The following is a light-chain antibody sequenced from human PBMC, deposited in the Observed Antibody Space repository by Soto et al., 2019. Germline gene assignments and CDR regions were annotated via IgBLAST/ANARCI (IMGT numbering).Light chain of an antibody. CDR1: QSVSSSY. J-gene: IGKJ5*01. Sequence: EIVLTQSPGTLSLSPGERATLSCMASQSVSSSYSAWYQQKPGQAPRLLIYGASSRATGIPDRFSGSGSGTDFTLTISRLEPEDFAVYYCQQYGSSPLITFGQGTRLEIK. V-gene: IGKV3-20*01. CDR3: QQYGSSPLIT. CDR2: GAS.